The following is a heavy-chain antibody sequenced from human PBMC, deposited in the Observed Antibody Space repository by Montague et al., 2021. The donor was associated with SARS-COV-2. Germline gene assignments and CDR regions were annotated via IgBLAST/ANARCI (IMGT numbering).Heavy chain of an antibody. Sequence: SETLSLTCTVSGGSISSSSYYWGWIRQPPGKGLEWIGNIYYSGXTXNXXXXKXRVTISVNTSKNQFSLRLRSVTAADTSVYYCARQSRFYPSALCYAFDYWGQGTLVTVSS. CDR2: IYYSGXT. CDR3: ARQSRFYPSALCYAFDY. CDR1: GGSISSSSYY. J-gene: IGHJ4*02. V-gene: IGHV4-39*01. D-gene: IGHD3-16*01.